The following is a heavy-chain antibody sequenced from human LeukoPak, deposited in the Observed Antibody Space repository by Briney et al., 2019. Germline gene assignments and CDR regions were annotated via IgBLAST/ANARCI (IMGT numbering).Heavy chain of an antibody. CDR3: ARREMATIMIDY. CDR1: GGSNSSYY. J-gene: IGHJ4*02. V-gene: IGHV4-59*01. Sequence: SETLSLTCTVSGGSNSSYYWSWIRQPPGKGLEWIGYIYYSGSTNYNPSLKSRVTISVDTSKNQFSLKLSSVTAADTAVYYCARREMATIMIDYWGQGTLVTVSS. D-gene: IGHD5-24*01. CDR2: IYYSGST.